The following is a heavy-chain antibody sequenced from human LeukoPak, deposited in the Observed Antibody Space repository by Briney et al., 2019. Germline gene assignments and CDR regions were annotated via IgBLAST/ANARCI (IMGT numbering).Heavy chain of an antibody. D-gene: IGHD2-2*01. CDR1: GDSVSSNSAA. CDR3: ARGGDIVVVPAAPEYYFDY. CDR2: TYYRSKRYN. Sequence: SQTLSLTCAISGDSVSSNSAAWNWIRQSPSRGLEWLGRTYYRSKRYNDYAVSVKSRITINPDTSKNQFSLQLNAVTPEDTAVYYCARGGDIVVVPAAPEYYFDYWGQGTLVTVSS. V-gene: IGHV6-1*01. J-gene: IGHJ4*02.